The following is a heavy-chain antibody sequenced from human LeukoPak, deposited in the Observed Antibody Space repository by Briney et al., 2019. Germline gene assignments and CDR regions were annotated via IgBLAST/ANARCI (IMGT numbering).Heavy chain of an antibody. D-gene: IGHD2-15*01. CDR1: GGTFSSYA. J-gene: IGHJ3*02. CDR2: IIPIFGTA. CDR3: ARDLGQDCSGGSCFNYNAFDI. V-gene: IGHV1-69*01. Sequence: ASVKVSCKASGGTFSSYAISWVRQAPGQGLEWMGGIIPIFGTANYAQKFQGRVTITADESTSTAYMELSSLRSEDTAVYYCARDLGQDCSGGSCFNYNAFDIWGQGTMVTVSP.